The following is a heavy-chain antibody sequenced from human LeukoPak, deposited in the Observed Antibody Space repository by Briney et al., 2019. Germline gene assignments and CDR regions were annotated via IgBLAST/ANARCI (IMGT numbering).Heavy chain of an antibody. CDR3: ARRSSGRDPFQH. CDR1: GYSFTSYW. D-gene: IGHD6-19*01. V-gene: IGHV5-51*01. J-gene: IGHJ1*01. Sequence: GESLKISYKGSGYSFTSYWICWVRQTPRKGLEWMGIIYPGDSDTRYSPSFQGQVTISADKSISTAYLQWSSLKASDTAMYYCARRSSGRDPFQHWGQGTLVTVSS. CDR2: IYPGDSDT.